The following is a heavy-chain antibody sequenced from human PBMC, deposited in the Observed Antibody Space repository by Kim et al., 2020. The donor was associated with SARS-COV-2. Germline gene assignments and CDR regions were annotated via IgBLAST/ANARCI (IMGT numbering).Heavy chain of an antibody. J-gene: IGHJ6*02. CDR3: ASDSSRYYYYGMDV. CDR2: IIPIFGTA. V-gene: IGHV1-69*06. D-gene: IGHD6-13*01. Sequence: SVKVSCKASGGTFSSYAISWVRQAPGQGLEWMGGIIPIFGTANYAQKFQGRVTITADKSTSTAYMELSSLRSEDTAVYYCASDSSRYYYYGMDVWGQGTTVTVSS. CDR1: GGTFSSYA.